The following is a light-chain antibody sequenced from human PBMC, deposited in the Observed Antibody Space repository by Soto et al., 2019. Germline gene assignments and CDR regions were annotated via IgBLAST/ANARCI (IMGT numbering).Light chain of an antibody. CDR3: QQSETYPLT. CDR1: QSISSW. V-gene: IGKV1-5*01. CDR2: DAS. Sequence: DIQMTQSPSTLSASVGDRVTITCRASQSISSWLAWYQHKPGKAPNLLIYDASTLMSGVPSRFSGSGSGTEFTLTTSSLQPGDFATYYCQQSETYPLTFGQGTRLEIK. J-gene: IGKJ5*01.